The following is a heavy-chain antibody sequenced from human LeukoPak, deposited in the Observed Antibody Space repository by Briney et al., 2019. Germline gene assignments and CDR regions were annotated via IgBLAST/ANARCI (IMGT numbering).Heavy chain of an antibody. CDR3: ARALYSSSWQALYYYYYMDV. CDR1: GGSISSYY. CDR2: IYYSGST. Sequence: SETLSLTCTVSGGSISSYYWSWIRQPPGKGLEWIGYIYYSGSTNYNPSLKSRVTISVDTSKNQFSLKLSSVTAADTAVYYCARALYSSSWQALYYYYYMDVWGKGTTVTISS. D-gene: IGHD6-13*01. J-gene: IGHJ6*03. V-gene: IGHV4-59*01.